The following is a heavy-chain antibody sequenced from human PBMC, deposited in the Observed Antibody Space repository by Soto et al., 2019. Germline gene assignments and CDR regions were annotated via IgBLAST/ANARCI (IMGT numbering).Heavy chain of an antibody. V-gene: IGHV3-23*01. CDR2: ISGSGGST. J-gene: IGHJ4*02. D-gene: IGHD6-13*01. CDR3: AKDHQQLVSLFDY. Sequence: GGSLRLSCAASGFTFSSYAMSWVRQAPGKGLEWVSAISGSGGSTYYADSVKGRFTISRDNSKNTLYLQKNSLRAEDTAVYYCAKDHQQLVSLFDYCGQGTLVTVPQ. CDR1: GFTFSSYA.